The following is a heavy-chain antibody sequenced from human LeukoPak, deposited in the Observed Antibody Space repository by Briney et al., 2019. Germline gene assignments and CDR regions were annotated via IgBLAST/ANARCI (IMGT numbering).Heavy chain of an antibody. Sequence: GGSLRLSCAASGFTFSSYEMNWVRQAPGKGVEWVSYISSSGDTIYYADSVKGRFTISRDNAKNSLYLQMNSLRVEDTAVYYCARAGYSHGPGKYWGQGTLVTVSS. J-gene: IGHJ4*02. CDR2: ISSSGDTI. CDR3: ARAGYSHGPGKY. V-gene: IGHV3-48*03. CDR1: GFTFSSYE. D-gene: IGHD5-12*01.